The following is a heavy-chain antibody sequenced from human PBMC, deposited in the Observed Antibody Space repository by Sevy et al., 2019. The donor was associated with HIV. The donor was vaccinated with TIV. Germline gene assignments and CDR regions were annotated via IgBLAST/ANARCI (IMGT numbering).Heavy chain of an antibody. Sequence: GGSLRLSCAASGFTFSSYWMSWVRQAPGKGLGWVANIKKDGSEKYYVDSVKGRFTISRENAKNSLYLQMKSLRVEDTAMYYCARDCSSTNCLWGLDVWGQGTTVTVSS. CDR2: IKKDGSEK. CDR1: GFTFSSYW. D-gene: IGHD2-2*01. CDR3: ARDCSSTNCLWGLDV. V-gene: IGHV3-7*03. J-gene: IGHJ6*02.